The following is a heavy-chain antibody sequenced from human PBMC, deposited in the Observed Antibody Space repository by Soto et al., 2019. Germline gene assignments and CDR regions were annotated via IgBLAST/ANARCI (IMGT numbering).Heavy chain of an antibody. D-gene: IGHD6-13*01. CDR2: SYPGDSDT. V-gene: IGHV5-51*01. CDR1: GYSFTSYW. Sequence: GESLKISCKGSGYSFTSYWIGWVRQMPGKGLEWMGISYPGDSDTRYSTSFQGKVTISAYKSISTAYLQWSSLKASDTAMYYCARINSSSWLYYYYYGMDVWGQGTTVTVSS. J-gene: IGHJ6*02. CDR3: ARINSSSWLYYYYYGMDV.